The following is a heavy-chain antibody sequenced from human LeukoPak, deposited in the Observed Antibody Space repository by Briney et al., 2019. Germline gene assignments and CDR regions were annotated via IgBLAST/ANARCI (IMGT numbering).Heavy chain of an antibody. D-gene: IGHD6-13*01. Sequence: ASVKVSCKASGYTFTGYYMHWVRQAPGQGLEWMGWINPNSGGTNYAQKFQGRVTMTRDTSISTAYMELSRLRSDDTAVYYCARGQDWAAAGTGYYFDYWGQGTQVTVSS. J-gene: IGHJ4*02. CDR3: ARGQDWAAAGTGYYFDY. CDR2: INPNSGGT. CDR1: GYTFTGYY. V-gene: IGHV1-2*02.